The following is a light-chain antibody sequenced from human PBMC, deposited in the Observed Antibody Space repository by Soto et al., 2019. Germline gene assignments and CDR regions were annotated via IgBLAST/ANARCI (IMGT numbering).Light chain of an antibody. CDR1: QSVSNN. CDR2: GAS. Sequence: DIVMTQSPATLSVSPGDRATLSCRASQSVSNNLAWYQQKPGQAPRLLIFGASIRATGIPVRFSGSGSGTEFTLTISSLQSEDVAVYYCQHHDNWTRPRTFGQGTKVEIK. CDR3: QHHDNWTRPRT. V-gene: IGKV3-15*01. J-gene: IGKJ1*01.